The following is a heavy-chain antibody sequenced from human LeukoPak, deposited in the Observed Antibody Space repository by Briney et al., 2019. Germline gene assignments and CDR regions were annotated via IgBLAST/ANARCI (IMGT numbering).Heavy chain of an antibody. CDR3: ARQAAVTAFDAFDI. V-gene: IGHV4-34*01. J-gene: IGHJ3*02. Sequence: SETLSLTCAVYGGSFSGYYWSWIRQPPGKGLEWIGEINHSGSTNYNPSLKSRVTISVDTSKNQFSLKLSSVTAADTAVYYCARQAAVTAFDAFDIWGQGTMVTVSS. D-gene: IGHD2-21*02. CDR1: GGSFSGYY. CDR2: INHSGST.